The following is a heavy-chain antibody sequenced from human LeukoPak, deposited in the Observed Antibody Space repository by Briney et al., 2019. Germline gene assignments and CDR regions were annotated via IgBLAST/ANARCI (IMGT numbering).Heavy chain of an antibody. CDR3: ARDGITFGGVIVYYFDC. CDR1: GFTFSSYA. CDR2: ISYDGSNK. D-gene: IGHD3-16*02. Sequence: PGRSQRLSCAASGFTFSSYAMHWVRQAPGKGLEWVAVISYDGSNKYYADSVKGRFTISRDNSKNTLYLQMNSLRAEDTAVYYCARDGITFGGVIVYYFDCWGQGTLVTVSS. V-gene: IGHV3-30-3*01. J-gene: IGHJ4*02.